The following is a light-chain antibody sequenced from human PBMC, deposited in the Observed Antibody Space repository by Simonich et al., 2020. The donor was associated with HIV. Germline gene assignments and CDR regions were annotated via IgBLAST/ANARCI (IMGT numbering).Light chain of an antibody. CDR2: AAS. J-gene: IGKJ4*01. CDR3: LQHNSCLS. V-gene: IGKV1-12*02. Sequence: DIQMTQSPSSVSASVGDRVTITCRASQCFSSLLVWYQQKPGKAPKLLIYAASSLQSGVPSTFSGSGSGTEFTLTISSLQPEDLPTYYCLQHNSCLSFGGGTKVEI. CDR1: QCFSSL.